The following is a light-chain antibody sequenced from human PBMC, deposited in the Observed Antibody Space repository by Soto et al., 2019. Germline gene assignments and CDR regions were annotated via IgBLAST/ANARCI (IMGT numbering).Light chain of an antibody. CDR3: QHYNYWPYT. CDR2: DAS. Sequence: EIVLTQSPGTLSFSPGERATLSCRASQSVSYYLAWYQRKPGQAPRLLIYDASTRATGVPARFSGSGSGTDFTLTISSLQSEDFAVYYCQHYNYWPYTFGQGTKVDIK. V-gene: IGKV3-15*01. J-gene: IGKJ2*01. CDR1: QSVSYY.